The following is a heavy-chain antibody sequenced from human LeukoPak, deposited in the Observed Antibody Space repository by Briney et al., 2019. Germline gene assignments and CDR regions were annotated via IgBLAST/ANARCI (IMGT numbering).Heavy chain of an antibody. D-gene: IGHD3-10*01. Sequence: PSETLSLTCTVSGGSISSSGYYWGWIRQPPGKELEWIGSVYYSGSSFYNPSLKSRVTISVDTSSKNQFSLKLSSVTAADRAVYYCARDGLYGSGSDYWGQGTLVTVSS. CDR3: ARDGLYGSGSDY. J-gene: IGHJ4*02. CDR1: GGSISSSGYY. V-gene: IGHV4-39*02. CDR2: VYYSGSS.